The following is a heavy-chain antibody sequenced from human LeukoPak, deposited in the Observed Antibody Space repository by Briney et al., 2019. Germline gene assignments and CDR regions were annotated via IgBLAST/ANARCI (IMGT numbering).Heavy chain of an antibody. CDR1: GYTFTGYY. J-gene: IGHJ4*02. CDR2: INPNSGGT. D-gene: IGHD3-22*01. CDR3: ARGFDISGAYSGPPDY. V-gene: IGHV1-2*02. Sequence: ASVKVSCKASGYTFTGYYLHWVRQAPGQGPEWMGWINPNSGGTKYAQKLQGRVSTTRDTSISTIYMELSRLRSEDAAVYYCARGFDISGAYSGPPDYWGQGTLVTVSS.